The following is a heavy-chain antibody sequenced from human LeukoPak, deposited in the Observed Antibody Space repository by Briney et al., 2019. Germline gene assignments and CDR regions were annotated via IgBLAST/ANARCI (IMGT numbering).Heavy chain of an antibody. V-gene: IGHV4-59*01. J-gene: IGHJ3*02. Sequence: PSETLSLTCTVSGGSISSYYWSWIRQPPGKGLEWIGYIYYSGSTNYNPSLKSRVTISVDTSKNQFSLKLSSVTAADTAVYYCARVNGMVRGVIAFDIWGQGTMVTVSS. D-gene: IGHD3-10*01. CDR1: GGSISSYY. CDR3: ARVNGMVRGVIAFDI. CDR2: IYYSGST.